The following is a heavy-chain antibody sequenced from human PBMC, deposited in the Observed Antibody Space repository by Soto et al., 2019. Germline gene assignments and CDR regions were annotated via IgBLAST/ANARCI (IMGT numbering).Heavy chain of an antibody. CDR1: GFTFSDYW. Sequence: VQWGGSLRLSCAASGFTFSDYWMNWVRQAPGKGLEWVASIKYDGAEKTYVDSVKGRFTISRDNPKNSVYLQMASLRAEDTAVYYCARDGVAPGLYFDHWGQGTPVTVSS. D-gene: IGHD3-10*01. CDR2: IKYDGAEK. CDR3: ARDGVAPGLYFDH. V-gene: IGHV3-7*05. J-gene: IGHJ4*02.